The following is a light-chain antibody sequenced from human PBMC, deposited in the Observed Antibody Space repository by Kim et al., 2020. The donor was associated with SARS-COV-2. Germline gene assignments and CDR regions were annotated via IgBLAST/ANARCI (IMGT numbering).Light chain of an antibody. CDR3: CSYADISTYV. CDR1: SSDMGSPNL. J-gene: IGLJ1*01. V-gene: IGLV2-23*02. CDR2: EVT. Sequence: SFTLSGTGTSSDMGSPNLVSWYQQHPGKVPKVMIYEVTKRPSGVSNRFSGSKSGNTASLTISGLQTEDEADYYCCSYADISTYVFGTGTKVTVL.